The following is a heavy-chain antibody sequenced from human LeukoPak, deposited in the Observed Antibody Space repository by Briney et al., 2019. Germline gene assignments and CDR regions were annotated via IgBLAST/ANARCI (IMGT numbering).Heavy chain of an antibody. V-gene: IGHV3-48*03. J-gene: IGHJ3*02. CDR2: ISVSGDTI. CDR3: ARDFHSGRNAFDI. D-gene: IGHD6-19*01. Sequence: GGSLRLSCAASGFPFSAYEMNWVRQAPGKGLEWVSYISVSGDTIYYADSVKGRFTISRDNAKKSLYLQMKSLRAEDTAVYYCARDFHSGRNAFDIWGQGTMVTVSS. CDR1: GFPFSAYE.